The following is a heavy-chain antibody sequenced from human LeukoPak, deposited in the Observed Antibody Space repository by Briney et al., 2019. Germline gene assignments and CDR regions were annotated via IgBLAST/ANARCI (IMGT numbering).Heavy chain of an antibody. D-gene: IGHD2-15*01. CDR3: VRVGGRYCSGGSCYFRPLDY. CDR2: ISSSSSYI. J-gene: IGHJ4*02. Sequence: GGSLRLSCAASGFTFSSYSMNWVRQAPGKGLEWVSSISSSSSYIYYADSVKGRFTISRDNAKNSLYLQMNSLRAEDTAVYYCVRVGGRYCSGGSCYFRPLDYWGQGTLVTVSS. V-gene: IGHV3-21*04. CDR1: GFTFSSYS.